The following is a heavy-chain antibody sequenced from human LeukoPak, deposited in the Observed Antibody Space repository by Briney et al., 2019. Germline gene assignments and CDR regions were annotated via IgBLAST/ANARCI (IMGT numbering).Heavy chain of an antibody. D-gene: IGHD2-2*01. CDR1: GGSISSGDYY. Sequence: ASQTLSLTCTVSGGSISSGDYYWSWIRQPPGKGLEWIGYIYYSGSTYYNPSLKSRVTISVDTSKNQFSLKLSSVTAADTAVYYCARAEPSSSTTFDYWGQGTLVTVSS. V-gene: IGHV4-30-4*08. CDR3: ARAEPSSSTTFDY. CDR2: IYYSGST. J-gene: IGHJ4*02.